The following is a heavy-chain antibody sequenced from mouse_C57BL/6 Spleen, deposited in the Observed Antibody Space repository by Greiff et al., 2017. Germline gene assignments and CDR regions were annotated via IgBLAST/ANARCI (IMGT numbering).Heavy chain of an antibody. D-gene: IGHD1-1*01. CDR3: ARGSSYWYAMDY. J-gene: IGHJ4*01. CDR1: GYAFTNYL. CDR2: INPGSGGT. V-gene: IGHV1-54*01. Sequence: QVQLKESGAELVRPGTSVKVSCKASGYAFTNYLIEWVKQRPGQGLEWIGVINPGSGGTNYNEKFKGKATLTADKSSSTAYMQLSSLTSEDSAVYFCARGSSYWYAMDYWGQGTSVTVSS.